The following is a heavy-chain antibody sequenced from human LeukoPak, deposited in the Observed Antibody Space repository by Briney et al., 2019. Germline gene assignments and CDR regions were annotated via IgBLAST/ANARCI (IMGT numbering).Heavy chain of an antibody. D-gene: IGHD1-26*01. Sequence: VASVKVSCKASGGTFSSYAISWVRQAPGQGLEWMGRIIPIFGTANYAQKFQGRVTMTTDTSTSTAYMELRSLRSDDTAVYYCARAAGAGVGATHYWGQGTLVTISS. CDR2: IIPIFGTA. CDR3: ARAAGAGVGATHY. V-gene: IGHV1-69*05. CDR1: GGTFSSYA. J-gene: IGHJ4*02.